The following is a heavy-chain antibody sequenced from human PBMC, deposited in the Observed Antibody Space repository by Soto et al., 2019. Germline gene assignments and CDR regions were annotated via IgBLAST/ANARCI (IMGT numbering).Heavy chain of an antibody. CDR2: IHNPGGT. J-gene: IGHJ4*02. V-gene: IGHV4-59*11. D-gene: IGHD6-19*01. Sequence: QVQLQESGPRLVKPSETLSLTCTISGASITTHWCRWFRQPPGKGLEWSGDIHNPGGTNYNPSLKSRVSLSLDSSKNRFILKVTSVTGADTAGYFSAAGCGWVTVYWGQGTRVTFSS. CDR3: AAGCGWVTVY. CDR1: GASITTHW.